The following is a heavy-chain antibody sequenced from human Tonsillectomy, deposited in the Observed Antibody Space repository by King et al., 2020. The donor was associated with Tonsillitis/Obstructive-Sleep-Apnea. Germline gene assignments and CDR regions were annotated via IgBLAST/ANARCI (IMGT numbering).Heavy chain of an antibody. D-gene: IGHD3-10*01. CDR2: ISSSSYI. CDR1: GFTFSGYS. Sequence: VQLVESGGGLVKPGGSLRLSCVASGFTFSGYSMNWVRQAPGKGLEWVSSISSSSYIYYADSLKGRFTISRDNAKNSLYLQMNSLRAEDTAVYYCVRVVTSGSSWGQGTLVTVSS. J-gene: IGHJ4*02. V-gene: IGHV3-21*01. CDR3: VRVVTSGSS.